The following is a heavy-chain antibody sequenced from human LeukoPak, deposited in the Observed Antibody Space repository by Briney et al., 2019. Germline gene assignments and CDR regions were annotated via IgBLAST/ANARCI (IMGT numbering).Heavy chain of an antibody. J-gene: IGHJ3*01. CDR1: GFTFSTYR. CDR2: ISISSNYI. CDR3: ARGRTSYYDSHDAFDV. D-gene: IGHD3-22*01. V-gene: IGHV3-21*01. Sequence: PGGSLRLSCAAAGFTFSTYRIDWVRQAPGEGLEWVSSISISSNYIYYGDSVKGRFTVSSDNAKNSVYLQMNSLRAEDTAMYYCARGRTSYYDSHDAFDVWGQGTLVTVSS.